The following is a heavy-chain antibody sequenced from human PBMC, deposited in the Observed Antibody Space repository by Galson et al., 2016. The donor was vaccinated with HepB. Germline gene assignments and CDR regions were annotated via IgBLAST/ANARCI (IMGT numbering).Heavy chain of an antibody. Sequence: SETLSLTCTVSGASIRSSSSYYWGWIRQPPGKGLEWIGSVYYSGSTYLNPSLKSRVTISVDTSKNQFSLKLTSVTAADTAVYYCASRPPSTGFFQHWGRGTLVTVSS. CDR1: GASIRSSSSYY. J-gene: IGHJ1*01. V-gene: IGHV4-39*07. CDR2: VYYSGST. D-gene: IGHD4-11*01. CDR3: ASRPPSTGFFQH.